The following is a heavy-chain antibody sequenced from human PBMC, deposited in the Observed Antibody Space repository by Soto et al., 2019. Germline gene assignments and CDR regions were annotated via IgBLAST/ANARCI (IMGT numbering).Heavy chain of an antibody. V-gene: IGHV3-21*01. J-gene: IGHJ6*02. CDR2: ITSSGSYV. CDR1: GFTFSRNT. Sequence: GGSLRLSCVTSGFTFSRNTMNWVRQAPGKGLEWVASITSSGSYVYYADSVKGRFSASRDNAKNSLSLQMDSLRPDDPAIYFCVKDEGFKAMDVWGQGTTVTVSS. CDR3: VKDEGFKAMDV.